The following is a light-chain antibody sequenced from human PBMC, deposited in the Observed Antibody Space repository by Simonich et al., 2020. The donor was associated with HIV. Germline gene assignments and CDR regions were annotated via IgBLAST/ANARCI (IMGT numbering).Light chain of an antibody. V-gene: IGLV2-23*01. Sequence: QSALTQPASVSGSPGQSITISCTGTSSDVGNYNLVSWYQLHPGKAPKPLIYEASKRPSGVSNRFSGSKSGNTASLTISGLQAEDEAVYYCCSYAGSSTFWVFGGGTKVTVL. CDR3: CSYAGSSTFWV. CDR1: SSDVGNYNL. J-gene: IGLJ3*02. CDR2: EAS.